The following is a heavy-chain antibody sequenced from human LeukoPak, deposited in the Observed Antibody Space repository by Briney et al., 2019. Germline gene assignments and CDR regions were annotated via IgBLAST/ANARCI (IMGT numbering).Heavy chain of an antibody. D-gene: IGHD3-22*01. CDR3: AKLYYYDWMLGAFDI. CDR2: ISGSGGST. CDR1: GFTFSSYA. V-gene: IGHV3-23*01. Sequence: GGSLRLSCAASGFTFSSYAMSWVRQAPGKGLEGVSAISGSGGSTYYADSVKGRFTISRDNSKNTLYLQMNSLRAEGTAVYYCAKLYYYDWMLGAFDIWGQGTMVTVSS. J-gene: IGHJ3*02.